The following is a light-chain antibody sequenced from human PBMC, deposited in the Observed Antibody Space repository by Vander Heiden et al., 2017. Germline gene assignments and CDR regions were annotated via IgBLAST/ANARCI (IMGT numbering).Light chain of an antibody. Sequence: DIKMTQPPSTLSASVGDRVTITCRASQRISSWLAWYQQKPGKAPKLLIYRASSLESGVPSRFSGSGSGTEFTLTISSLQPDDFATYYCQQYNSYPGTFGCGAKAKIQ. CDR3: QQYNSYPGT. J-gene: IGKJ1*01. CDR1: QRISSW. V-gene: IGKV1-5*03. CDR2: RAS.